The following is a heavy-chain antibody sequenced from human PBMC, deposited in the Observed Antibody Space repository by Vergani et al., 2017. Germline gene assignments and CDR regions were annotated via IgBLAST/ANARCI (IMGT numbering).Heavy chain of an antibody. V-gene: IGHV3-21*01. Sequence: EVQLVESGGSMVKPGGYLGLYCEASGFIYSSYSMKWVRQAPGKGLELGSSISSSSSYIYYADSVKGRFTISRYNAKNSLYLQMNSLRSEDTAVYYCAKAGYCSGCSCCYYYCIDVWGQGTTVTVSS. D-gene: IGHD2-15*01. CDR2: ISSSSSYI. CDR3: AKAGYCSGCSCCYYYCIDV. CDR1: GFIYSSYS. J-gene: IGHJ6*02.